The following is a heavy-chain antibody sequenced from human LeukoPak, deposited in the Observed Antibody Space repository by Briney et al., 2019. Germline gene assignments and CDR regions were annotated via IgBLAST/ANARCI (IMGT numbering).Heavy chain of an antibody. Sequence: GGSLRLSCAASGFTFSDCYMSWIRQAPGKGLEWVSYISSSGSTIYYADSVKGRFTISRDNAKNTVYLQMNSLRDEDTAVYYCVRGGFNTMFRGGEIDYWGEGTLVTVSS. D-gene: IGHD3-10*01. CDR1: GFTFSDCY. CDR2: ISSSGSTI. CDR3: VRGGFNTMFRGGEIDY. V-gene: IGHV3-11*04. J-gene: IGHJ4*01.